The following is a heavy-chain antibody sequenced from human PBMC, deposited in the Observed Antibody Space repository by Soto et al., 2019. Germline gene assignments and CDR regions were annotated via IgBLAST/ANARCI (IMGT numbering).Heavy chain of an antibody. D-gene: IGHD4-17*01. CDR1: GFTFSRHG. Sequence: QVQLVESGGGVVQPGTSLRLSCAASGFTFSRHGMHWVRQTPGKGMEWLAVILNDASGHWYADSVKVRFTISRDNFENTLYLQMNGLRLEDTAMYYCARYDDYPDNGFDYWGQGTLVTVSS. J-gene: IGHJ4*02. CDR2: ILNDASGH. CDR3: ARYDDYPDNGFDY. V-gene: IGHV3-33*01.